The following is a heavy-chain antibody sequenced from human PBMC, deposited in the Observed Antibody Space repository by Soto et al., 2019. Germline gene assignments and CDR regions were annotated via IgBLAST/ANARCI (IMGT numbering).Heavy chain of an antibody. CDR2: IYHSGST. J-gene: IGHJ5*02. D-gene: IGHD2-21*02. CDR3: ARVGPYCGGDCYSPPP. V-gene: IGHV4-38-2*01. CDR1: GYSIRNGYY. Sequence: SETLSLTCAVSGYSIRNGYYWGWIRQPPGKGLEWNGTIYHSGSTYYNPSLKSRVTISVDASENHFSLKLSSVTAADTAVYYCARVGPYCGGDCYSPPPWGQGTLVTVSS.